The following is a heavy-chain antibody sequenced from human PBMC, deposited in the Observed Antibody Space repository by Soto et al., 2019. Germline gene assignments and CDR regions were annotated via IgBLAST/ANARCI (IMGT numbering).Heavy chain of an antibody. CDR2: ISGSGSST. CDR3: ARAFCTNGVCYYFFDY. D-gene: IGHD2-8*01. J-gene: IGHJ4*01. CDR1: GFTFNNYG. Sequence: PGGSLRLSCAASGFTFNNYGMNWVRQAPGKGQEWVSAISGSGSSTYYADSVKGRSTISRDNSKSTLYLQMSSLRAEDTAVYYCARAFCTNGVCYYFFDYWGHGTLVTVSS. V-gene: IGHV3-23*01.